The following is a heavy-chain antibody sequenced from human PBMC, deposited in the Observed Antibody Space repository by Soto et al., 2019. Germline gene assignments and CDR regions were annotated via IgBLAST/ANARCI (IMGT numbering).Heavy chain of an antibody. CDR1: GFTFTSFG. V-gene: IGHV3-30*03. CDR3: ARDRYGDYSLDS. J-gene: IGHJ4*02. D-gene: IGHD4-17*01. Sequence: PGGSLRLSCAASGFTFTSFGIHWVRQAPGKGLEWVAVVSYDGIDENYADSVKGRFSISRDNSKNTVYLQMNSLRAEDTAVYYCARDRYGDYSLDSWGQGTLVTVSS. CDR2: VSYDGIDE.